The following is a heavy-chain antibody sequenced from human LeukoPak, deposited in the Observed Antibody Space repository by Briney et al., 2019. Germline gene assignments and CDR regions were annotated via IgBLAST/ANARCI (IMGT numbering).Heavy chain of an antibody. CDR1: GYTFTSYA. V-gene: IGHV1-69*13. CDR3: ARDPYASGWYPH. CDR2: IIPIFGTA. Sequence: SVKVSCKASGYTFTSYAISWVRQAPGQGLEWMGGIIPIFGTANYAQKFQGRVTITADESTSTAYMELSSLRSEDTAVYYCARDPYASGWYPHWGQGTLVTVSS. J-gene: IGHJ4*02. D-gene: IGHD6-19*01.